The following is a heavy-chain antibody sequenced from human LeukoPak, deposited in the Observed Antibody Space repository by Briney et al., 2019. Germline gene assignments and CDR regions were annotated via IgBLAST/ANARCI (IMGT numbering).Heavy chain of an antibody. CDR3: ARKPSYFDY. CDR2: INHSGST. CDR1: GGSFSGYY. V-gene: IGHV4-34*01. Sequence: SETLSLTCAVYGGSFSGYYWSWICQPPGKGLEWIGEINHSGSTNYNPSLKSRVTISVDTSKNQFSLKLSSVTAADTAVYYCARKPSYFDYWGQGTLVTVSS. J-gene: IGHJ4*02.